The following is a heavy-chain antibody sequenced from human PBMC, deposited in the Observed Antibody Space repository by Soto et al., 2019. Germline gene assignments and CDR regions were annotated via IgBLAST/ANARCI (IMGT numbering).Heavy chain of an antibody. CDR3: AKDDDDCWSGYRYYYGMDV. Sequence: QVQLVESGGGVVQPGRSLRLSCAASGFTFSSYGMHWVRQAPGKGLEWVAVISYDGSNKYYADSVKGRFTIPRDNSKNTLYLQMNSLRAEDTAVYYCAKDDDDCWSGYRYYYGMDVWGQGTTVTVSS. CDR2: ISYDGSNK. J-gene: IGHJ6*02. V-gene: IGHV3-30*18. D-gene: IGHD3-3*01. CDR1: GFTFSSYG.